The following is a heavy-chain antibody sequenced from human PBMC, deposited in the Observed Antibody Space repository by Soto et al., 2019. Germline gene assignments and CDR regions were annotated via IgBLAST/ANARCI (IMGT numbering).Heavy chain of an antibody. V-gene: IGHV3-49*03. Sequence: GGSLRLSCTPSGFTFGDYAMSWFRQAPGKGLEWVGVVRSKAYGGTTDYAASVKGRFDISRDDSKSIAYLQMNSVTTEDTAVYFCARYTYTSRYSYYGMDVWGHGTTVTVSS. D-gene: IGHD6-13*01. CDR1: GFTFGDYA. J-gene: IGHJ6*02. CDR2: VRSKAYGGTT. CDR3: ARYTYTSRYSYYGMDV.